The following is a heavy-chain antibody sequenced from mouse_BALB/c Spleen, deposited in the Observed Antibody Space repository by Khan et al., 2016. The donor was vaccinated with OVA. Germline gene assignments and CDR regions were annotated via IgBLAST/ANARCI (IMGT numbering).Heavy chain of an antibody. D-gene: IGHD2-14*01. J-gene: IGHJ4*01. CDR3: ARIFIGTTDYAMDY. CDR1: GFSLTSYG. Sequence: QMQLEESGPGLVQPSQSLSITCTVSGFSLTSYGVHWVRQSPGKGLEWLGVIWSGGSTDYNAAFISRLSISKDNSTSQVFFKMNSLQANDTAIYYCARIFIGTTDYAMDYWGQGTSVTVSS. V-gene: IGHV2-2*02. CDR2: IWSGGST.